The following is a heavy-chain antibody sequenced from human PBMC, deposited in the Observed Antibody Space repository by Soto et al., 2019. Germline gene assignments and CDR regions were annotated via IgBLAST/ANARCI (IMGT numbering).Heavy chain of an antibody. Sequence: QVQLVESGGGVVQPGRSLRLSCAASGFTFSSYGMHWVRQAPGKGLEWVAVIWYDGSNKYYADSVKGRFTISRDNSKNTLYLQMNSLRAEDTAVYYCARDFDSGSFGTFDYWGQGTLVTVSS. CDR1: GFTFSSYG. CDR2: IWYDGSNK. D-gene: IGHD1-26*01. J-gene: IGHJ4*02. V-gene: IGHV3-33*01. CDR3: ARDFDSGSFGTFDY.